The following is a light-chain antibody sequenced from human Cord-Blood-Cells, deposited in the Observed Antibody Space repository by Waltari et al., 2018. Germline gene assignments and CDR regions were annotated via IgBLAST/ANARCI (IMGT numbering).Light chain of an antibody. CDR3: QQRSNWPLT. CDR1: QSVSSY. V-gene: IGKV3-11*01. J-gene: IGKJ4*01. Sequence: EIVLTQSPATLSLSPGEIATLSCRASQSVSSYLAWYQQKPGQAPRLLIYDASNRATGIPARFSGSGSGTDVTLTISSLEPEDFAVYYCQQRSNWPLTFGGGTKVEIK. CDR2: DAS.